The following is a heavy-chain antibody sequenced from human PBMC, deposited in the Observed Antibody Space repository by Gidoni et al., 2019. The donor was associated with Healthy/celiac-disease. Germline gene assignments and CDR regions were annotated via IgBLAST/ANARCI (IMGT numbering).Heavy chain of an antibody. CDR2: INPSGGST. CDR3: ARESIRGYSYGL. D-gene: IGHD5-18*01. J-gene: IGHJ4*02. Sequence: QVQLVQSGAEVKKPGASVKVSCKASGYTLTSYYMHWVRQAPGQGLEWMGIINPSGGSTSYAQKFQGRVTMTRDTSTSTVYMELSSLRSEDTAVYYCARESIRGYSYGLWGQGTLVTVSS. V-gene: IGHV1-46*01. CDR1: GYTLTSYY.